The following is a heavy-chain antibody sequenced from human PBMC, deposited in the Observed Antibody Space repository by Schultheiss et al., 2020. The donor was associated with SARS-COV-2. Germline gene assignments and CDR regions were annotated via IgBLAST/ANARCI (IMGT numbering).Heavy chain of an antibody. J-gene: IGHJ2*01. Sequence: GESLKISCAASGFTFSSHWMSWVRQAPGKGLEWVSAISGSGGSTYYADSVKGRFTISRDNSKNTLYLQMNSLRAEDTAVYYCARANGDYSPAWWYFDLWGRDTLVTVSS. CDR2: ISGSGGST. CDR3: ARANGDYSPAWWYFDL. CDR1: GFTFSSHW. D-gene: IGHD4-17*01. V-gene: IGHV3-23*01.